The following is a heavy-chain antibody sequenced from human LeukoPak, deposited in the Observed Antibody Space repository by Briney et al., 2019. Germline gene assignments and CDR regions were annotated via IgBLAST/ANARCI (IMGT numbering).Heavy chain of an antibody. CDR1: GGFISSYY. J-gene: IGHJ3*02. CDR2: MYYSGSA. D-gene: IGHD6-13*01. Sequence: SETLSLPCTVSGGFISSYYWSWIRQPPGKGLDFIGYMYYSGSANYNPSLKSRVTISVDTSKNQFSLKLSSVTAADTAVYYCARGSSAFDIWGQGTMVTVSS. V-gene: IGHV4-59*01. CDR3: ARGSSAFDI.